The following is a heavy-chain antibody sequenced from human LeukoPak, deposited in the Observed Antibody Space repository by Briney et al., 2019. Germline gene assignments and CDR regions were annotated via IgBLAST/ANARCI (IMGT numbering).Heavy chain of an antibody. D-gene: IGHD3-3*01. CDR3: VRDQGFVAY. CDR2: IYTSGST. V-gene: IGHV4-4*07. J-gene: IGHJ4*02. Sequence: SETLSLTCTVSGGSINSYYWGWIRQAAGKGLEWISRIYTSGSTNYNPSLKSRVTMSVEASKNQFSLNLTSVTAAETAVYYCVRDQGFVAYWGQGNLVTVSS. CDR1: GGSINSYY.